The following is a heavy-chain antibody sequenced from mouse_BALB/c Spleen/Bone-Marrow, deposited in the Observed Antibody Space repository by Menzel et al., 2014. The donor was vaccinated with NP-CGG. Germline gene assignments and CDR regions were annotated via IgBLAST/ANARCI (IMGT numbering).Heavy chain of an antibody. CDR2: INPITGYT. Sequence: VRLQESGAQVAKPGASVKMSCKASGYTFTSYWMHWVKQRPGQGLEWIGYINPITGYTEYNQKFKDKATLTADKSSSTAYVQLSSLTSEDSAVYYCARNYDYDGGYCAMDYWGQGTSVTVSS. CDR1: GYTFTSYW. D-gene: IGHD2-4*01. J-gene: IGHJ4*01. CDR3: ARNYDYDGGYCAMDY. V-gene: IGHV1-7*01.